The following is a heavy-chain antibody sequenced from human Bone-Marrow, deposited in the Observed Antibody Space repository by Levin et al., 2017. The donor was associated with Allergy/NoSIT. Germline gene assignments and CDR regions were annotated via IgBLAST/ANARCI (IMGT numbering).Heavy chain of an antibody. CDR3: ASSRIAVADPIGD. Sequence: GGSLRLSCAASGFTFNNNYMSWVRQAPGKGLEWVSIIYSAGSTFYTDSAKGRFTISRDITKNTLFLQMNSLRAEDTAVYYCASSRIAVADPIGDWGQGTLVTVSS. CDR1: GFTFNNNY. V-gene: IGHV3-53*01. J-gene: IGHJ4*02. D-gene: IGHD6-19*01. CDR2: IYSAGST.